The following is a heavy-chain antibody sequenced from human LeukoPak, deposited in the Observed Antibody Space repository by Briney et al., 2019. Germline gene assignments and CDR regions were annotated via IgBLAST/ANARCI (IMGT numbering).Heavy chain of an antibody. J-gene: IGHJ4*02. CDR1: GYTFTSYG. Sequence: PWASVKVSCKASGYTFTSYGISWVRQAPGQGLEWMGWISAYNGNTNYAQKLQGRVTMTTDTSTSTAYMELRSLRSDDTAVYYCASVLNMVRGVQNGYWGQGTLVTVSS. V-gene: IGHV1-18*01. CDR3: ASVLNMVRGVQNGY. CDR2: ISAYNGNT. D-gene: IGHD3-10*01.